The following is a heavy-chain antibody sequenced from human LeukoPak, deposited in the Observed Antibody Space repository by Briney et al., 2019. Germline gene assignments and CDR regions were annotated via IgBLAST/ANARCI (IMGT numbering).Heavy chain of an antibody. CDR1: GGSISSHY. J-gene: IGHJ4*02. V-gene: IGHV4-59*11. Sequence: SETLSLTCTVSGGSISSHYWSWIRQPPGKGLEWIGYIYYSGSTNYNPSLKSRVTISVDTSKNQFSLKLSSVTAADTAVYYCARDLIRITGTSNLWGQGTLVTVSS. D-gene: IGHD1-20*01. CDR2: IYYSGST. CDR3: ARDLIRITGTSNL.